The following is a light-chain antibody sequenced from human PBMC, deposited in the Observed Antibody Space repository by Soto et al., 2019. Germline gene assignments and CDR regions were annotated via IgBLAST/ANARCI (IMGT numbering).Light chain of an antibody. CDR3: QQYNNWPFT. J-gene: IGKJ3*01. Sequence: DIVMTQSPATLSVSPGERATLSCRASQSVSSNLAWYQQKPGQVPRLLIYGASTRATGIPARFSGSRSGTEFTLTISSLQSEDFAVYYCQQYNNWPFTFGPGTKVDIK. CDR2: GAS. CDR1: QSVSSN. V-gene: IGKV3D-15*01.